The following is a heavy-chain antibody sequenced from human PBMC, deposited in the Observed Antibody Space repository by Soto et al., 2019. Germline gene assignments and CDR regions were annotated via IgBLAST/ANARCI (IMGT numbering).Heavy chain of an antibody. CDR3: ARERGDSTVTTVMQV. D-gene: IGHD4-17*01. CDR2: VSTGSRYI. Sequence: EVQLVESGGGLVKPGGSLRLSCAASGFTFSGYSMTWVRQAPGKGLEWVSSVSTGSRYIYYADSVKGRFTISRDNAKNSLFLKRNSLRAEDTAVYYCARERGDSTVTTVMQVWGQGTMVTVSS. V-gene: IGHV3-21*01. J-gene: IGHJ3*01. CDR1: GFTFSGYS.